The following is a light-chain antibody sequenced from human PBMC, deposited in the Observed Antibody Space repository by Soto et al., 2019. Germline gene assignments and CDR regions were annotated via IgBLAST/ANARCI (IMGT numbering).Light chain of an antibody. CDR2: DAS. V-gene: IGKV3-11*01. CDR3: QQYDAWPLT. J-gene: IGKJ4*01. Sequence: EIVLTQSPATLSLSTGERATLSCRASQSVSSYLAWYQQKPGQAPRLLIYDASNRATGIPARFSGSWSGTEFTLTINSLQSEDFAVYYCQQYDAWPLTFGGGTKVDIK. CDR1: QSVSSY.